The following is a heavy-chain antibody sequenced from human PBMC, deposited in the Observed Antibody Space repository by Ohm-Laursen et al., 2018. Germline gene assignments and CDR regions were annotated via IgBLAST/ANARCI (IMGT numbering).Heavy chain of an antibody. CDR1: GGSISSYY. CDR3: ARDNYDILTENWFDP. V-gene: IGHV4-4*07. J-gene: IGHJ5*02. Sequence: GTLSLTCTVSGGSISSYYWSWIRQPAGKGLEWIGRIYTTGSTYYNPSLKSRVTISVDTSENQFSPKLSSVTAADTAVYYCARDNYDILTENWFDPWGRGTLVTVSS. D-gene: IGHD3-9*01. CDR2: IYTTGST.